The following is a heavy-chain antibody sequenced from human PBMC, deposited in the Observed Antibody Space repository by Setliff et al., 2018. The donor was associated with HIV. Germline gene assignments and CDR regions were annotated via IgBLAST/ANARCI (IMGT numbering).Heavy chain of an antibody. CDR2: IKTRADNYAT. J-gene: IGHJ4*02. D-gene: IGHD3-22*01. V-gene: IGHV3-73*01. CDR1: GFTFSGSP. CDR3: TRPQYFYDIGGSDY. Sequence: PGGSLRLSCGASGFTFSGSPMHWVRQASGKGLEWVGRIKTRADNYATAYAASVKGRFTISRDDSMNTAYLQMNSLKIEDTAVYYCTRPQYFYDIGGSDYWGQGTLVTVSS.